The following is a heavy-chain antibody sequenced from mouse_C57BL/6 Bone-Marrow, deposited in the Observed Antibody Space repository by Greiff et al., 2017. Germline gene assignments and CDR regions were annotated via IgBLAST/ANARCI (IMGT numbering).Heavy chain of an antibody. J-gene: IGHJ2*01. D-gene: IGHD4-1*02. CDR2: IDPSDSYT. CDR1: GYTFTSYW. Sequence: QVQLKQPGAELVMPGASVKLSCKASGYTFTSYWMHWVKQRPGQGLEWIGEIDPSDSYTNYNQKFKGKSTLTVDKSSSTAYMQLSSLTSEDSAVYYCARGQLGGFDYWGQGTTLTVSS. CDR3: ARGQLGGFDY. V-gene: IGHV1-69*01.